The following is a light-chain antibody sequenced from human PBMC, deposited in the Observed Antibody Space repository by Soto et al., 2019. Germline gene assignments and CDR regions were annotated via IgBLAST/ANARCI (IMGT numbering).Light chain of an antibody. V-gene: IGKV3-20*01. CDR1: QSVSTSK. J-gene: IGKJ1*01. Sequence: EILLTPSPGTLSLYPGVRATLSCRTSQSVSTSKLAWYQQRPGQAPRLLMYHASRRATGIPDRFSGSGSGTDFTLTISRLEHEDVAVYYCQQYVNFVWTFGEGTKVDIK. CDR2: HAS. CDR3: QQYVNFVWT.